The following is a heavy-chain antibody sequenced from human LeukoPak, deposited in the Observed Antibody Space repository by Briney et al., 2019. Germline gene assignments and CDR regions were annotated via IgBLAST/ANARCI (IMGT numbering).Heavy chain of an antibody. Sequence: ASVKVSCKAFGYTFTSNYMHWVRQAPGQGPEWMRVISPSGGSTTYAQKFRGRVTLTRDMSTSTDYLELRSLRSEDTAVYYCARDRRGYYYDSSGYSDYWGQGTLVTVSS. CDR3: ARDRRGYYYDSSGYSDY. D-gene: IGHD3-22*01. V-gene: IGHV1-46*01. CDR1: GYTFTSNY. J-gene: IGHJ4*02. CDR2: ISPSGGST.